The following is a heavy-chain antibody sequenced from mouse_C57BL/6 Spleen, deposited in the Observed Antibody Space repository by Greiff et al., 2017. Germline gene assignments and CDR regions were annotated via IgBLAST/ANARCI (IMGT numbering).Heavy chain of an antibody. CDR2: ISSGSSTI. J-gene: IGHJ1*03. D-gene: IGHD2-4*01. CDR3: GRPDYDVWYFEG. V-gene: IGHV5-17*01. CDR1: GFTFSDYG. Sequence: EVKLMESGGGLVKPGGSLKLSCAASGFTFSDYGMHWVRQAPEKGLEWVAYISSGSSTIYYADTVKGRFTISRDNAKNTLFLQMTSLRSEDTAMDYFGRPDYDVWYFEGWGTGNTVTVLS.